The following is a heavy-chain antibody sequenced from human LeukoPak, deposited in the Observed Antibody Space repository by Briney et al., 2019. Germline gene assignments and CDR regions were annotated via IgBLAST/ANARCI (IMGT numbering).Heavy chain of an antibody. CDR2: IDHSGST. Sequence: SETLSLTCAVYGGSFSGYYLTWIRQPPGKGLEWIGEIDHSGSTNYNPSVKSRVTISVDTSKYQFSLNLSSVTAADTAMYYCARRRLNFGELYFFDNWGQGTLVTVSS. V-gene: IGHV4-34*01. CDR1: GGSFSGYY. D-gene: IGHD3-10*01. J-gene: IGHJ4*02. CDR3: ARRRLNFGELYFFDN.